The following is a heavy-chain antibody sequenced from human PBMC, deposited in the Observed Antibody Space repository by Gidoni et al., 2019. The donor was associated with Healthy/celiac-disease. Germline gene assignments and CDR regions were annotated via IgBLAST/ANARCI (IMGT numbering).Heavy chain of an antibody. CDR3: ARVLLATINYYYYGMDV. J-gene: IGHJ6*02. D-gene: IGHD5-12*01. Sequence: QVQLVQSGAEVKKPGSSVTVSCKASGGTFSRYAISWVRQAPGQGLEWMGGIIPICGTANYAQKFQGRVTITADESTSTAYMELSSLRSEDTAVYYCARVLLATINYYYYGMDVWGQGTTVTVSS. CDR2: IIPICGTA. V-gene: IGHV1-69*01. CDR1: GGTFSRYA.